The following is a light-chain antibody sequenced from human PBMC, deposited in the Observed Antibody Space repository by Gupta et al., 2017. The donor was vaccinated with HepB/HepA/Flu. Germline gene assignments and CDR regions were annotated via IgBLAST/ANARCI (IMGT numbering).Light chain of an antibody. Sequence: DIVMCHYPDSRAVSLGARATIHCKSSQTTFYSPKNKDSVAWYQHNPGQPPKLLIYQASTRESGVPDRFSGSGSGTDFTLTISSLQAEDVAVYYGQQYDRGPRTFGQGTKVEIK. J-gene: IGKJ1*01. V-gene: IGKV4-1*01. CDR1: QTTFYSPKNKDS. CDR2: QAS. CDR3: QQYDRGPRT.